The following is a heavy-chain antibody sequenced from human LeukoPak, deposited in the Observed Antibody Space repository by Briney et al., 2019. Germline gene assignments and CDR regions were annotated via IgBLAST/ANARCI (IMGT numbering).Heavy chain of an antibody. J-gene: IGHJ6*02. CDR3: ARGRYYYGSGSYFPHYYYYYGMDV. V-gene: IGHV4-34*01. Sequence: SETLSLTCAVYGGSYSGYYWSWMRQPPGKGLEWIGEINHSGSTNYNPSLKSRVTISVDTSKNQFSLKLSSVTAADTAVYYCARGRYYYGSGSYFPHYYYYYGMDVWGQGTTVTVSS. D-gene: IGHD3-10*01. CDR2: INHSGST. CDR1: GGSYSGYY.